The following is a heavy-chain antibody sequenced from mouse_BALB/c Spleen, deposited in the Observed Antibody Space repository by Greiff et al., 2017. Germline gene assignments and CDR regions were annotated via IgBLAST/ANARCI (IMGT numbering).Heavy chain of an antibody. V-gene: IGHV5-6-4*01. CDR1: GFTFSSYT. J-gene: IGHJ3*01. D-gene: IGHD2-4*01. CDR3: TRDPYDYDGGAWFAY. Sequence: EVQVVESGGGLVKPGGSLKLSCAASGFTFSSYTMSWVRQTPEKRLEWVATISSGGSYTYYPDSVKGRFTISRDNAKNTLYLQMSSLKSEDTAMYYCTRDPYDYDGGAWFAYWGQGTLVTVSA. CDR2: ISSGGSYT.